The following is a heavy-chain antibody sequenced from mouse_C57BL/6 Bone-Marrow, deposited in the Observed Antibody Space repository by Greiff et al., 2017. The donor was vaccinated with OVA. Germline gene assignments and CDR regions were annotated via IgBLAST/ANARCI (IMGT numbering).Heavy chain of an antibody. CDR2: ISYDGSN. D-gene: IGHD1-1*01. CDR3: ARDGSDWYFDV. CDR1: GYSITSGYY. V-gene: IGHV3-6*01. J-gene: IGHJ1*03. Sequence: EVQRVESGPGLVKPSQSLSLTCSVTGYSITSGYYWNWIRQFPGNKLEWMGYISYDGSNNYNPSLKNRISITRDTSKNQFFLKLNSVTTEDTATYYCARDGSDWYFDVWGTGTTVTVSS.